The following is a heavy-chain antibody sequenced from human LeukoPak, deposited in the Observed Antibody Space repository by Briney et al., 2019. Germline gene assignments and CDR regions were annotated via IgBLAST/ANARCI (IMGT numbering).Heavy chain of an antibody. D-gene: IGHD4-17*01. CDR2: INYSGST. CDR3: ARRRVYGASADV. Sequence: SETLSLTCTVSGGSISSSSYYWSWIRQPPGKGLEWIGEINYSGSTNYNPSLKSRVTISVDTSKNQFSLKLSSVTAADTAVYYCARRRVYGASADVWGKGTTVTISS. J-gene: IGHJ6*04. CDR1: GGSISSSSYY. V-gene: IGHV4-39*07.